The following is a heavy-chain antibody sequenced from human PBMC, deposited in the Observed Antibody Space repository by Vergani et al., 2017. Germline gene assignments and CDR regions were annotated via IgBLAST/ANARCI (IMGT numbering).Heavy chain of an antibody. Sequence: QLQLQESGPGLVKPSETLSLTCTVSGGSITYGAFYWGWIRQSPGKGLEWIGSIYYSENKFYNPSLESRVTLSIDTTKNQFSLKLKSVTAADTAVYYCARCFRDEGMIYGGTVEHWFDPGGQGTLVTVSS. CDR2: IYYSENK. V-gene: IGHV4-39*01. D-gene: IGHD3-22*01. J-gene: IGHJ5*02. CDR1: GGSITYGAFY. CDR3: ARCFRDEGMIYGGTVEHWFDP.